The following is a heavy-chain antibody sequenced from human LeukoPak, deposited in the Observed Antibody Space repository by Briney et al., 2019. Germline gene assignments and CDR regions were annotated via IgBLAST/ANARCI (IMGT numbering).Heavy chain of an antibody. CDR1: GFTIHDHA. CDR3: ARNKGWELPAELDS. CDR2: IDWNSGRI. Sequence: GGSLRLSCVGSGFTIHDHAMHWVRQAPGKGLEWVSGIDWNSGRIGYADSVKGRFTISRDDAKTSVYLQMNSLRAEDTAVYYCARNKGWELPAELDSWGQGTLVTVSS. D-gene: IGHD2-15*01. J-gene: IGHJ4*02. V-gene: IGHV3-9*01.